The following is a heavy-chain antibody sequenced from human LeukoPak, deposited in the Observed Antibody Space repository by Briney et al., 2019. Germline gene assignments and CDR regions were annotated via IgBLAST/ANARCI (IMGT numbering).Heavy chain of an antibody. V-gene: IGHV3-23*01. J-gene: IGHJ6*03. D-gene: IGHD6-13*01. Sequence: PGGSLRLSCAASGFTFSSYAMSWVRQAPGKGLECVSPINGNGGSTDYADSVKGRFTISRDNSKNTLYLQMNSLRAEDTAVYYCARGYSSSPLGTHLSSYYYYMDVWGKGTTVTISS. CDR3: ARGYSSSPLGTHLSSYYYYMDV. CDR2: INGNGGST. CDR1: GFTFSSYA.